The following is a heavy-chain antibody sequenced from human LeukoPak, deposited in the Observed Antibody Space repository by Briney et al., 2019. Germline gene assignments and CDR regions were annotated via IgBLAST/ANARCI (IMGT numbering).Heavy chain of an antibody. CDR3: ARGTYCSGGSCYSPDAFDI. J-gene: IGHJ3*02. CDR2: ISSSGSTI. V-gene: IGHV3-11*04. Sequence: GGSLRLSCAASGFTLSDYYMSWIRQAPGKGLEWVSYISSSGSTIYYADSVKGRFTISRDNAKNSLYLQMNSLRAEDTAVYYCARGTYCSGGSCYSPDAFDIWGQGTMVTVSS. D-gene: IGHD2-15*01. CDR1: GFTLSDYY.